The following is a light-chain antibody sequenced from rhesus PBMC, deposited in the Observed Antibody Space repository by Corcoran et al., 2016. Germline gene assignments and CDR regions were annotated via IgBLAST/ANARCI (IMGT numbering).Light chain of an antibody. CDR2: EAS. CDR3: QHYHSTPLT. V-gene: IGKV1-25*01. CDR1: QGITND. J-gene: IGKJ4*01. Sequence: DIQMTQSPSSLSASIGDRVTITCRASQGITNDLAWYQQKPGETPKLLIYEASSLQSGIPSRFSGSGSGPDFPLTISSLQSEDFATYYCQHYHSTPLTFGGGTKVEIK.